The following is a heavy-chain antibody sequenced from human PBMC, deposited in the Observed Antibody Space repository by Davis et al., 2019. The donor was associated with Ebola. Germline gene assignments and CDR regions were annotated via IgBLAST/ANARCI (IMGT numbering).Heavy chain of an antibody. Sequence: GESLKISCAASGFTFSSYWMSWVRQAPGKGLVWVSRINSDGSSTSYADSVKGRFTISRDNAKNTLYLQMYSLKTEDTAVYYCTSSPPTEEFDYWGQGTLVTVSS. V-gene: IGHV3-74*01. CDR2: INSDGSST. J-gene: IGHJ4*02. CDR3: TSSPPTEEFDY. CDR1: GFTFSSYW. D-gene: IGHD4-17*01.